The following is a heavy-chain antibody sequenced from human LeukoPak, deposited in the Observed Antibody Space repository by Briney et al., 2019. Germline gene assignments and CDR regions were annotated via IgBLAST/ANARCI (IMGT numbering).Heavy chain of an antibody. D-gene: IGHD3-10*02. V-gene: IGHV3-53*01. CDR1: GFTVSSNF. J-gene: IGHJ6*04. CDR3: AELGITMIGGV. Sequence: GGSLRLSCAASGFTVSSNFMSWVRQAPGKGLEWVSIIYSGGGSTFYADSVKGRFTISRDNSKNTLYLQMNSLRAEDTAVYYCAELGITMIGGVWGKGTTVTISS. CDR2: IYSGGGST.